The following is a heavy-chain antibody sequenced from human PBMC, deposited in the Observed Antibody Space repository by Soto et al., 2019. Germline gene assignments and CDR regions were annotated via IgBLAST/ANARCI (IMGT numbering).Heavy chain of an antibody. CDR2: LNPKTGVT. D-gene: IGHD3-22*01. V-gene: IGHV1-2*02. J-gene: IGHJ4*02. Sequence: ASVRVSCNTSGYTFTGYHTHWLRQAPGQGLECVVYLNPKTGVTQSAQKFRGSVSMTGDTSIGTAYMELSRLTFDDTAVYYCARAESYYDSSGYYYFDDWAQGTPVTVS. CDR1: GYTFTGYH. CDR3: ARAESYYDSSGYYYFDD.